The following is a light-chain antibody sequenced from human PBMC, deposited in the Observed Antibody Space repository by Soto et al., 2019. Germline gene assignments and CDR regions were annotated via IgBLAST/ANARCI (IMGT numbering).Light chain of an antibody. CDR3: AAWDDSLNGQV. Sequence: QSALTQPPSASGTPGQRVTISCSGTSSNIGTYTVNWYQQLPGTAPKLLIYTDYQRPSGVPDRFSGSKSGTSASLAINGLRSEDEATYYCAAWDDSLNGQVFGGGTKLTVL. CDR2: TDY. J-gene: IGLJ3*02. V-gene: IGLV1-44*01. CDR1: SSNIGTYT.